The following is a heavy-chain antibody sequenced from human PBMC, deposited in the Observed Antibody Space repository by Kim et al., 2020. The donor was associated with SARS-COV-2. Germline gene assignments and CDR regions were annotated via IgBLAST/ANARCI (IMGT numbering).Heavy chain of an antibody. J-gene: IGHJ4*02. CDR3: AREGQVGATTGLYC. D-gene: IGHD1-26*01. V-gene: IGHV3-30*07. Sequence: DSVKGRFTISRDNSNNTLYVQMNSLRAENTAVYYCAREGQVGATTGLYCWSQRTLVTVSS.